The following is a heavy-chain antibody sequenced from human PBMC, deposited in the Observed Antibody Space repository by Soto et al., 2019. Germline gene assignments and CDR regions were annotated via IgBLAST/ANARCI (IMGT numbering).Heavy chain of an antibody. Sequence: PGGSLRLSCASSGFTFISYAMHWVRQAPGRGLEWVAVISYDGSNKYYADSVKGRFTISRDNSKNTLYLQMNSLRAEDTAVYYCARGTIAAAGSQDYWGQGTLVTSPQ. V-gene: IGHV3-30-3*01. CDR2: ISYDGSNK. CDR1: GFTFISYA. D-gene: IGHD6-13*01. J-gene: IGHJ4*02. CDR3: ARGTIAAAGSQDY.